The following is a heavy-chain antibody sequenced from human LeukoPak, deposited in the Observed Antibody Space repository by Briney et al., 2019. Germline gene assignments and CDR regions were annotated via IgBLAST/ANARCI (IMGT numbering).Heavy chain of an antibody. Sequence: GGSLKISCKGSGYSFTSYWIGWVRQMPGKGLEWMGIIYPGDSDTRYSPSFQGQVTISADKSISTAYLQWSSLKASDTAMYYRARLEPPAMRYFFDYWGQGTLVTVSS. CDR1: GYSFTSYW. D-gene: IGHD2-2*01. CDR3: ARLEPPAMRYFFDY. CDR2: IYPGDSDT. V-gene: IGHV5-51*01. J-gene: IGHJ4*02.